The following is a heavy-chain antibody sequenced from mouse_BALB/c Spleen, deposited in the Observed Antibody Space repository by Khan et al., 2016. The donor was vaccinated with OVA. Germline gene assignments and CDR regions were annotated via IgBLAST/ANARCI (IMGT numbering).Heavy chain of an antibody. CDR1: GYSITSDYA. V-gene: IGHV3-2*02. CDR2: ISYRGST. Sequence: EVQLQESGPGLVKPSQSLSITCTVTGYSITSDYAWKWIRQFPGNQLEWMGNISYRGSTDYNPTLKSRITITSDTSKNQCFLHLNAMTTEDTATDYYSRAGSRSNYAMDYWGQGTSVTVSS. CDR3: SRAGSRSNYAMDY. J-gene: IGHJ4*01.